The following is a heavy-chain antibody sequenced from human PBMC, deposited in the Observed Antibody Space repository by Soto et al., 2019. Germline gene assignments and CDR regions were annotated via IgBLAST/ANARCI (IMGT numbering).Heavy chain of an antibody. D-gene: IGHD3-3*01. CDR3: ARGVKDYDFWSGYYKADYYYYGMDV. V-gene: IGHV4-34*01. J-gene: IGHJ6*02. CDR2: INHSGST. CDR1: GGSFSGYY. Sequence: PSETLSLTCAVYGGSFSGYYWSWIHQPPGKGLEWIGEINHSGSTNYNPSLKSRVTISVDTSKNQFSLKLSSVTAADTAVYYCARGVKDYDFWSGYYKADYYYYGMDVWGQGTTVTVSS.